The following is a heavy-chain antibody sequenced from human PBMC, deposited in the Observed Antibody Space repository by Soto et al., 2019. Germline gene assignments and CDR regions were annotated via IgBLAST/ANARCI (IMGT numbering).Heavy chain of an antibody. D-gene: IGHD3-9*01. Sequence: SETLSLTCTVSGGSISSSSYYWGWIRQHPGKGLEWIGYIYYSGSTYYNPSLKSRVTISVDTSKNQFSLKLSSVTAADTAVYYCARVEGSYDILTGYYNYYYMDVWGKGTTVTVSS. CDR3: ARVEGSYDILTGYYNYYYMDV. CDR2: IYYSGST. V-gene: IGHV4-31*03. J-gene: IGHJ6*03. CDR1: GGSISSSSYY.